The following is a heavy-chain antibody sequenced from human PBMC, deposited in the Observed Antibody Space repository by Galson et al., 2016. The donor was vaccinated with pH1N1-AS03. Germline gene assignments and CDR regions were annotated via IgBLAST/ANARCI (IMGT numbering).Heavy chain of an antibody. J-gene: IGHJ6*02. CDR2: ISADGGST. CDR3: AKDNLRSYSYYSGMDV. CDR1: GFTFDDYP. Sequence: SLRLSCAASGFTFDDYPMHWVRQVPGKGLERVSLISADGGSTYYADSVKGRFTISRDNSKNSLFLQMNSLGTEDTALYYCAKDNLRSYSYYSGMDVWGQGTTVTVSS. D-gene: IGHD1-26*01. V-gene: IGHV3-43*02.